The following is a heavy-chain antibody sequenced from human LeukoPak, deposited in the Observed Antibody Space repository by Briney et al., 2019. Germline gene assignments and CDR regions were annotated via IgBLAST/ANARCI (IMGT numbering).Heavy chain of an antibody. CDR2: TSAYNGNT. J-gene: IGHJ4*02. V-gene: IGHV1-18*01. Sequence: GASVKVSCKASGYTFTSYGISWVRQAPGQGLEWMGWTSAYNGNTNYAQKLQGRVTMTTDTSTSTAYMELRSLRSDDTAVYYCARDPGYYGSGSYYKYPFDYWGQGTLVTVSS. CDR3: ARDPGYYGSGSYYKYPFDY. D-gene: IGHD3-10*01. CDR1: GYTFTSYG.